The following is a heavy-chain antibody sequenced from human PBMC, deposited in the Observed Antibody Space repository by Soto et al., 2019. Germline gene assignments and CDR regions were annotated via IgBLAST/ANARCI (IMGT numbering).Heavy chain of an antibody. CDR1: GGSISSSSYY. CDR3: ARLPDVMVREFYFDS. Sequence: SETLSLTCPVSGGSISSSSYYWGWIRQPPGKGLEWIGSIYYSGSTYYNPSLKSRVTVSVDTSQNQLSLRLTSVTAADTSVYYCARLPDVMVREFYFDSWGQGTLVTVSS. V-gene: IGHV4-39*01. CDR2: IYYSGST. J-gene: IGHJ4*02. D-gene: IGHD3-10*01.